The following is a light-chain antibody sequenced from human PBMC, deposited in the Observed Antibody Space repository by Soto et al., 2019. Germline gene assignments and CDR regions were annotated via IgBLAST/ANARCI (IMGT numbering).Light chain of an antibody. CDR1: QGISSN. CDR2: DAS. J-gene: IGKJ5*01. V-gene: IGKV1-9*01. CDR3: QQSYSTPIT. Sequence: DIQLTQSPSFLSASVGDRVTITCRASQGISSNLAWYQQKPGKAPKLLIYDASSLESGVPSRFSGSGSGTEFTLTISSLQPDDFATYYCQQSYSTPITFGQGTRLEIK.